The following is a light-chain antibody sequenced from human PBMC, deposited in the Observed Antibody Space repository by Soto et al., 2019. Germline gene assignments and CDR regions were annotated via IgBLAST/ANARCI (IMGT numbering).Light chain of an antibody. V-gene: IGKV3-20*01. J-gene: IGKJ1*01. CDR3: QQYGSSPRT. Sequence: EIVLTQSPATLSLSPGERATLSCRASQSVSSYLAWYQQKPGQAPRLLIYGASNRATGIPDRFSGSGSGTDFTLTISRLEPKDFAVYYCQQYGSSPRTFGQGTKVDIK. CDR2: GAS. CDR1: QSVSSY.